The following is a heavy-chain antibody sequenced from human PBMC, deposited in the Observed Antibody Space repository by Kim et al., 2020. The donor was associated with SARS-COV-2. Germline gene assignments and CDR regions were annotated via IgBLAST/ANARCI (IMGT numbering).Heavy chain of an antibody. V-gene: IGHV3-30*04. CDR3: ARVGYGSSCSSVEDYYY. Sequence: GGSLRLSCAASGFTFSSYAMHWVRQAPGKGLEWVAVISYDGSNKYYADSVKGRFTISRDNSKNTLYLQMNSLRAEDTAVYYCARVGYGSSCSSVEDYYY. CDR2: ISYDGSNK. CDR1: GFTFSSYA. J-gene: IGHJ6*01. D-gene: IGHD6-13*01.